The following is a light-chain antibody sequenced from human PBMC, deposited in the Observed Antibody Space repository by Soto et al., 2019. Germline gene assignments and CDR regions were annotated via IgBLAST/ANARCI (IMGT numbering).Light chain of an antibody. CDR2: GAS. CDR3: KQYGSSPYT. V-gene: IGKV3-20*01. CDR1: QSVSSSF. Sequence: EIVLTQSPGTLSVSPGQRATLSCRASQSVSSSFLAWYQQKPGQAPMLLIYGASSRATGIPDRFSGSESGPDFTITISRLEPEDFAVYYCKQYGSSPYTFGQGTKLEIK. J-gene: IGKJ2*01.